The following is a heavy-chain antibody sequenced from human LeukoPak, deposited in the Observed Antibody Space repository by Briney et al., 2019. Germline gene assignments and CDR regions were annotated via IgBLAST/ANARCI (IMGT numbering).Heavy chain of an antibody. J-gene: IGHJ4*02. D-gene: IGHD6-13*01. Sequence: GGSLRLSCAASGFTFSSYSMNWVRQAPGKGLEWVSSISSSSSYIYYADSVKGRFTISRDNAKNSLYLQMNSLRAEDTAVYYCARVAAAGTGVAHWGQGTLVTVSS. CDR1: GFTFSSYS. CDR2: ISSSSSYI. CDR3: ARVAAAGTGVAH. V-gene: IGHV3-21*04.